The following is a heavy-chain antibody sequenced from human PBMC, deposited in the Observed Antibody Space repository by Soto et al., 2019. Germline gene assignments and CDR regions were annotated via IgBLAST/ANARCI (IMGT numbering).Heavy chain of an antibody. CDR1: GFSLSTSGVG. D-gene: IGHD3-3*01. J-gene: IGHJ5*02. Sequence: GSGPTLVNPTQTLTLTCTFSGFSLSTSGVGVGWIRQPPGKALEWLALIYWNDDKRYSPSLKSRLTITKDTSKNQVVLTMTNMDPVDTATYYCAHSNYDFWSGYYTGSWFDPWGQGTLVTVSS. V-gene: IGHV2-5*01. CDR2: IYWNDDK. CDR3: AHSNYDFWSGYYTGSWFDP.